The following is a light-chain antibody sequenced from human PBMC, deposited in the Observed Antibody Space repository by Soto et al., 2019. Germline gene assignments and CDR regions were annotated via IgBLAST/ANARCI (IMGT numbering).Light chain of an antibody. J-gene: IGKJ4*01. V-gene: IGKV1-39*01. Sequence: DIQMTQSPSSLSASVGERVTITCRASQNIKSFLNWYQQKPGKAPKLLIYATSSVQSGVPARFSGGRSGTDFILSISSLQPEDFATYYCQQTDVAPVTFGGGTKVEI. CDR1: QNIKSF. CDR3: QQTDVAPVT. CDR2: ATS.